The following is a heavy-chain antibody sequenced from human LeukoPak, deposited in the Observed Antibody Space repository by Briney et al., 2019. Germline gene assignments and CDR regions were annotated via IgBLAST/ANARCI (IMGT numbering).Heavy chain of an antibody. J-gene: IGHJ4*02. CDR1: GGSISSYY. D-gene: IGHD3-10*01. Sequence: AETLSLTCTVSGGSISSYYWSWIRQPPGKGLEWIGYIYYSGSTNYNPSLKSRVTISVDTSKNQFSLKLSSVTAADTAVYYCARGYGSGSYLVHWGQGTLVTVSS. V-gene: IGHV4-59*01. CDR3: ARGYGSGSYLVH. CDR2: IYYSGST.